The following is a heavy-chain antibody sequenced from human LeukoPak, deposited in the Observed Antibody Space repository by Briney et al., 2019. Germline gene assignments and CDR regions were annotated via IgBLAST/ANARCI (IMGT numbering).Heavy chain of an antibody. Sequence: PSETLSLTCTVSGGSISSYYWSWIRQPPGKGLEWIGYIYYSGSTNYNPSLKSRVTISVDTSKNQFSLKLSSVTAADTAVYYCARDSGGGWYPAYDYWGQGTLVTVSS. CDR3: ARDSGGGWYPAYDY. J-gene: IGHJ4*02. D-gene: IGHD6-19*01. CDR2: IYYSGST. CDR1: GGSISSYY. V-gene: IGHV4-59*01.